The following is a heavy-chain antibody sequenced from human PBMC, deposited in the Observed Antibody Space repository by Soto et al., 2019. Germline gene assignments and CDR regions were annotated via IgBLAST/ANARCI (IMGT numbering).Heavy chain of an antibody. V-gene: IGHV4-31*03. Sequence: SETLSLTCTVSGCSVRSSGYYCNWIRQHPGKGLEWIGYNHYTGSTFYNPSLKSRVAISVDTSKNQFSLWLSSMTAADTAVYYCATGDLTAGELFFGYWGQGILVTVSS. J-gene: IGHJ4*02. CDR1: GCSVRSSGYY. D-gene: IGHD3-10*01. CDR3: ATGDLTAGELFFGY. CDR2: NHYTGST.